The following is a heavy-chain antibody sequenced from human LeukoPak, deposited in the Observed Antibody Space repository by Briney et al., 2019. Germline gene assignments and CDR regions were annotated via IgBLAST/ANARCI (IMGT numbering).Heavy chain of an antibody. D-gene: IGHD5-18*01. CDR1: GGSISSYY. J-gene: IGHJ6*03. CDR2: IYYSGST. CDR3: ASSRDTATDYYYYYMDV. Sequence: PSETLSLTCTVSGGSISSYYWSWIRQPPGKGLEWIGYIYYSGSTNYNPSLKSRVTISVDTSKNQFSLKLSSVTAADTAVYYCASSRDTATDYYYYYMDVWGKGTTVTVSS. V-gene: IGHV4-59*01.